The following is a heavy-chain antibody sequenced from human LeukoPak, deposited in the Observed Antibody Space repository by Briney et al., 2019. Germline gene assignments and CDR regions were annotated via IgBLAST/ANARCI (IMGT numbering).Heavy chain of an antibody. D-gene: IGHD4-11*01. Sequence: GGSLRLSCAATGFTFNHYGMHWVRQAPGKGLEWVAFIWSDGTNKYYAGSVKGRFTISRADSRNTAYPQMNTLRPEDTGMYYCARDAQRGFDYSNSLRYWGQGTPVTVST. V-gene: IGHV3-33*01. J-gene: IGHJ4*02. CDR1: GFTFNHYG. CDR2: IWSDGTNK. CDR3: ARDAQRGFDYSNSLRY.